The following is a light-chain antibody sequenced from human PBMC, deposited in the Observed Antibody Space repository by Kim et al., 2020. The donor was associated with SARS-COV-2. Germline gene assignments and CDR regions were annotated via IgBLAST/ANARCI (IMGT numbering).Light chain of an antibody. J-gene: IGKJ1*01. CDR3: QQYATSPRT. Sequence: PGERATLSCRASQSVSSNYLAWYQQKRGQTPRLLFYGASSRTTGIPDRFSGSGSGTDFTLTISRLEPEDFAVYYCQQYATSPRTFGQGTKVDIK. V-gene: IGKV3-20*01. CDR2: GAS. CDR1: QSVSSNY.